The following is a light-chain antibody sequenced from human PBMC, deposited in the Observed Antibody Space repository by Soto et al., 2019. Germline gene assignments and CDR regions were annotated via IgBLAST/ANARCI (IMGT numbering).Light chain of an antibody. Sequence: EIVLTQSPAALSLSPGERATLSCRASQSVSFYLAWYQQKPGQAPRLLIYDASNRAAGIPARFSGSGSGTDFTLTISSLEPEDFAVYYCQQHSDWCTFGQGTKVEIK. J-gene: IGKJ1*01. CDR2: DAS. V-gene: IGKV3-11*01. CDR1: QSVSFY. CDR3: QQHSDWCT.